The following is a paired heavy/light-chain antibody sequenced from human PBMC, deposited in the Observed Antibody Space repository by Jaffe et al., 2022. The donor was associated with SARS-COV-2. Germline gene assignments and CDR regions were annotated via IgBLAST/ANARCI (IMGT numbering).Light chain of an antibody. CDR2: WAS. CDR1: QSVLYSSNNKNY. V-gene: IGKV4-1*01. J-gene: IGKJ1*01. Sequence: DIVMTQSPDSLAVSLGEGATINCKSSQSVLYSSNNKNYLAWYQQKPGQPPKLLIYWASTRESGVPDRFSGSGSGTDFTLTISSLQAEDVAVYYCQQYFSSPRTFGQGTKVEIK. CDR3: QQYFSSPRT.
Heavy chain of an antibody. V-gene: IGHV3-11*01. D-gene: IGHD6-13*01. CDR3: AREAAGTSPISVGYFDY. J-gene: IGHJ4*02. CDR2: ISTSGSTI. CDR1: GFTFSDYY. Sequence: QVQLVESGGGLVRPGGSLRLSCTASGFTFSDYYMSWIRQAPGKGLEWVSYISTSGSTISYSDSVRGRFTISRDNAKNSLYLQMNSLRAEDTAVYYCAREAAGTSPISVGYFDYWGQGSLVTVSS.